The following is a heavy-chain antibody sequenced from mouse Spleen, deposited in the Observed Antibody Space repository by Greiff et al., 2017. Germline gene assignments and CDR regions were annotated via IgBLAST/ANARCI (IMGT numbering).Heavy chain of an antibody. Sequence: EVKLMESGGGLVQPGGSLKLSCAASGFDFSRYWMSWVRQAPGKGLEWIGEINPDSSTINYTPSLKDKFIISRDNAKNTLYLQMSKVRSEDTALYYCARDYYGYLDYWGQGTTLTVSS. CDR1: GFDFSRYW. D-gene: IGHD1-1*01. CDR3: ARDYYGYLDY. J-gene: IGHJ2*01. CDR2: INPDSSTI. V-gene: IGHV4-1*02.